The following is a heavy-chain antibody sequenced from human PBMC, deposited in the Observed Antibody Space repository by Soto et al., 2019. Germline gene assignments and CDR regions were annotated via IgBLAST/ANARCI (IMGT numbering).Heavy chain of an antibody. CDR1: GYTFTSYD. D-gene: IGHD2-8*01. V-gene: IGHV1-8*01. J-gene: IGHJ2*01. CDR2: MNPNSGNT. Sequence: QVQLVQSGAEVKKPGASVKVSCKASGYTFTSYDINWVRQATGQGLEWMGWMNPNSGNTGYAQKFQGRVTMTRNTPISTAYMELSSLRSEDTAVYYCARAHCTNGVCYPYFDLWGRGTLVTVSS. CDR3: ARAHCTNGVCYPYFDL.